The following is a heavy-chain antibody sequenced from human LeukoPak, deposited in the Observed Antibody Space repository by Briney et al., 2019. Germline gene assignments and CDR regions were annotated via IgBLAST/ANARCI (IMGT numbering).Heavy chain of an antibody. D-gene: IGHD2-2*01. CDR3: ARERRCSSTSCPFDY. V-gene: IGHV3-21*01. Sequence: GGSLRLSCAASGFTFSSYSVNWVRQAPGKGLEWVSSISSSSSYIYYADSVKGRFTISRDNAKNSLYLQMNSLRAEDTAVYYCARERRCSSTSCPFDYWGQGTLVTVSS. J-gene: IGHJ4*02. CDR2: ISSSSSYI. CDR1: GFTFSSYS.